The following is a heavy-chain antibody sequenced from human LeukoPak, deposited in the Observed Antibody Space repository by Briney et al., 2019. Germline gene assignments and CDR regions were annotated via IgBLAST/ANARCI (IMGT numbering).Heavy chain of an antibody. Sequence: GESLKISCKGSGYRFTSYWIGWVRQMPGKGLEWMGIIYPGDSDTRYSPSFQGQVTISADKSISTAYLQWSSLKASDTSMYYCARRGGYCSGGTCYFDYWGQGTLVTVSS. V-gene: IGHV5-51*01. CDR3: ARRGGYCSGGTCYFDY. CDR2: IYPGDSDT. J-gene: IGHJ4*02. D-gene: IGHD2-15*01. CDR1: GYRFTSYW.